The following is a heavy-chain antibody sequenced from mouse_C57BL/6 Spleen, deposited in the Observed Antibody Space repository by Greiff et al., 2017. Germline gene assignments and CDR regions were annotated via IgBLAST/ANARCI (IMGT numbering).Heavy chain of an antibody. Sequence: EVKVVESGGGLVKPGGSLTLSCAASGFTFSDYGMHWVRQAPEKGLGWVAYISSGSSTIYYADTVKGRFTISRDNAKNTLFLQMTSLRSEDTAMYYCARDYYGPYAMDYWGQGTSVTVSS. CDR2: ISSGSSTI. CDR3: ARDYYGPYAMDY. J-gene: IGHJ4*01. CDR1: GFTFSDYG. V-gene: IGHV5-17*01. D-gene: IGHD1-2*01.